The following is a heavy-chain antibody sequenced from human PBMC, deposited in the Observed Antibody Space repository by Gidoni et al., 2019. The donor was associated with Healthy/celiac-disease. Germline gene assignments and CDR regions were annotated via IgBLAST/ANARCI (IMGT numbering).Heavy chain of an antibody. D-gene: IGHD2-2*02. CDR2: ISYDGSNK. Sequence: QVQLVESGGGVVQPGRSLRLSCAASGITFRSYGLHWVRPAPGKGLEWVAVISYDGSNKYYADSVKGRFAISRDNSKNTLYLQMNSLRAEDTAVYYCAKVGGSGYCSSTSCYKDYYYGMDVWGQGTTVTVSS. CDR3: AKVGGSGYCSSTSCYKDYYYGMDV. J-gene: IGHJ6*02. CDR1: GITFRSYG. V-gene: IGHV3-30*18.